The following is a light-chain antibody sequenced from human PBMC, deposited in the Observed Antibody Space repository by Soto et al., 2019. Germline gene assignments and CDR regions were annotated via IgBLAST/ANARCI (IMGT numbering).Light chain of an antibody. CDR1: QSILYRSNNKNY. J-gene: IGKJ2*01. CDR2: WAS. CDR3: QQYYSTPPYT. V-gene: IGKV4-1*01. Sequence: DIVMTQSPDSLAVSLGERATINCKSSQSILYRSNNKNYLAWYRQKPGQPPKLLIYWASIRESGVPERISGSGSGTDFTLTISSLQAEDGAVYYCQQYYSTPPYTFGQGTKLEIK.